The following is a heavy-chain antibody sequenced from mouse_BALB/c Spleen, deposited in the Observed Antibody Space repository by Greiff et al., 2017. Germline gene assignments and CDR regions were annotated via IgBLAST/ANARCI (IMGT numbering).Heavy chain of an antibody. Sequence: EVMLVESGGGLVKPGGSLKLSCAASGFTFSSYTMSWVRQTPEKRLEWVATISSGGSYTYYPDSVKGRFTISRDNAKNTLYLQMSSLKSEDTAMYYCTRGDGHYGRGAVDYWGQGTSVTVSS. V-gene: IGHV5-6-4*01. J-gene: IGHJ4*01. CDR2: ISSGGSYT. CDR3: TRGDGHYGRGAVDY. CDR1: GFTFSSYT. D-gene: IGHD1-1*01.